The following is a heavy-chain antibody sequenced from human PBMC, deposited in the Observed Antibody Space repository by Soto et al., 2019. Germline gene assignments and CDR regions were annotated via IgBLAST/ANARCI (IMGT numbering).Heavy chain of an antibody. J-gene: IGHJ3*02. Sequence: GASVKVSCKASGYTFTSYGISWVRQAPGQGLEWMGWINPNSGGTNYAQKFQGWVTMTRDTSISTAYMELSRLRSDDTAVYYCARGLVLGAFDIWGQGTMVTVSS. CDR3: ARGLVLGAFDI. CDR1: GYTFTSYG. V-gene: IGHV1-2*04. D-gene: IGHD6-19*01. CDR2: INPNSGGT.